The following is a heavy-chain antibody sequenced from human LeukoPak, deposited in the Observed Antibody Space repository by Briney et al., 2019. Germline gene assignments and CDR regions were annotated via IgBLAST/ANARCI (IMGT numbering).Heavy chain of an antibody. CDR3: AYGDYDFDY. J-gene: IGHJ4*02. Sequence: PSETLSLTCIVSGGSLSSYYWSWIRQPPGKGLEWIGYIYYSGSTNYNPSLKSRVTISVDTSKNQFSLKLSSVTAADTAVYYCAYGDYDFDYWGQGILVTVSS. V-gene: IGHV4-59*01. CDR1: GGSLSSYY. D-gene: IGHD4-17*01. CDR2: IYYSGST.